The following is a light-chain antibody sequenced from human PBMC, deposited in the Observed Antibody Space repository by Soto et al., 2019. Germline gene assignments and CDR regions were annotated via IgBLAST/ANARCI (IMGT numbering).Light chain of an antibody. J-gene: IGKJ5*01. CDR1: QSFTSCY. CDR3: QQDGNAPPSN. V-gene: IGKV3-20*01. CDR2: GAS. Sequence: VFTKKARKLAVSPPGIALVSCRTIQSFTSCYLAWYQQRPGQAPRLLIYGASRRATGIPDRFSGSGSGTDFTLTSTVLRHDDLAVYYCQQDGNAPPSNFGQGTRLEIK.